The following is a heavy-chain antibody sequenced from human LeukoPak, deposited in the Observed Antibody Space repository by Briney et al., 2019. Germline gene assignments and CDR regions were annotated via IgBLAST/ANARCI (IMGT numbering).Heavy chain of an antibody. CDR3: ARRIWSSYYFDY. V-gene: IGHV3-21*01. CDR1: GFTFSSYS. D-gene: IGHD2-21*01. CDR2: ISSSSSYI. Sequence: PGGSLRLSCAASGFTFSSYSMNWVRQAPGKGLEWVSSISSSSSYIYYADSVKGRFTISRDNAKNSLYLQMNSLRAEDTAVYYCARRIWSSYYFDYWGQGTLVTVSS. J-gene: IGHJ4*02.